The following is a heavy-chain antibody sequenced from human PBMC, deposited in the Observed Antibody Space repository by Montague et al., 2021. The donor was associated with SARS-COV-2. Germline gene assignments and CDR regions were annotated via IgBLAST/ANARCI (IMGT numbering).Heavy chain of an antibody. D-gene: IGHD5-18*01. CDR2: IYHGGNT. CDR1: AGSISSNY. V-gene: IGHV4-59*01. Sequence: SETLSLTCTVSAGSISSNYFNWIRQPPGKGLEWIGYIYHGGNTDTNYNPSLKSRVTISVDTSKSQFTLSLISVTAADTAVYYCARGGGYSSSPFDFWGQGSLVSVSS. J-gene: IGHJ4*02. CDR3: ARGGGYSSSPFDF.